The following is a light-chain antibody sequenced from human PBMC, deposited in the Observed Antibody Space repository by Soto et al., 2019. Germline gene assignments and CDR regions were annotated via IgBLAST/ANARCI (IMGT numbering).Light chain of an antibody. CDR2: DAS. CDR1: QTVGSN. J-gene: IGKJ2*01. CDR3: QQYNYWPRT. V-gene: IGKV3D-15*01. Sequence: EIVMTQSPATLSVSPGERATLSCRGSQTVGSNLAWYQQKRGQAPRLLIYDASTRATGIPARFSGSGSGTAFTLTISSLQSEDFALYYCQQYNYWPRTFGQGSKLEIK.